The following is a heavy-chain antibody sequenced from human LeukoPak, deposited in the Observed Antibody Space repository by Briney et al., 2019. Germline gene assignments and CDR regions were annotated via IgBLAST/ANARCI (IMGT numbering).Heavy chain of an antibody. CDR1: GFTFSSYA. J-gene: IGHJ6*03. D-gene: IGHD2-2*01. CDR2: ITPSGGNT. CDR3: ARDVARSGSSTGHYYYMDV. V-gene: IGHV3-23*01. Sequence: GGSLRLSCAASGFTFSSYAMSWVRQAPGQGLEWISSITPSGGNTYHADSVKGRFTISRDNSKNTLYLQMNSLRAEDTAVYYCARDVARSGSSTGHYYYMDVWGKGTTVTVSS.